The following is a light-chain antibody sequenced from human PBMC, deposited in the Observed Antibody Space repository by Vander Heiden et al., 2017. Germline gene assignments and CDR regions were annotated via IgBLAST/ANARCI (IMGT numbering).Light chain of an antibody. CDR3: QQYNSYSHYT. Sequence: DIQMTQSPSTLSASVGDRVTITCRASQNINSWLAWYQQKPGKAPKLLIYKTSSLESGVPSRFSGSGSGTEFTLTISSPQPDDFATYYCQQYNSYSHYTFGPGTKLEIK. CDR2: KTS. J-gene: IGKJ2*01. V-gene: IGKV1-5*03. CDR1: QNINSW.